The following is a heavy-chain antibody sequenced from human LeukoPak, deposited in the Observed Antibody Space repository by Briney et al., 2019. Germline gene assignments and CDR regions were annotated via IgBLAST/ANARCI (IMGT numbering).Heavy chain of an antibody. V-gene: IGHV3-48*03. Sequence: GGSLRLSCAASGFTFSSYEMNWVRQAPGKGLEWVSYISSSGSTIYYADSVKGRFTISRDNAKNSLYLQMNSLRAEDTAVYYCAKSVGDYDFWSGYWEYYFDYWGQGTLVTVSS. J-gene: IGHJ4*02. CDR3: AKSVGDYDFWSGYWEYYFDY. CDR1: GFTFSSYE. CDR2: ISSSGSTI. D-gene: IGHD3-3*01.